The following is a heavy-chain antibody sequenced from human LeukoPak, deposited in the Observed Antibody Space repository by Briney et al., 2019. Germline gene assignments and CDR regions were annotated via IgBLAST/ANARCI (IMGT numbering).Heavy chain of an antibody. J-gene: IGHJ4*02. CDR1: GGTFSSYA. V-gene: IGHV1-69*05. Sequence: SVKVSCKASGGTFSSYAISWVRQAPGQGLEWMGGIIPIFGTANYAQKFQGRVTITTDESTSTAYMELSSLRSEDTAVYYCARGIAVAGTGEFDYWGQGTLVTVSS. CDR3: ARGIAVAGTGEFDY. CDR2: IIPIFGTA. D-gene: IGHD6-19*01.